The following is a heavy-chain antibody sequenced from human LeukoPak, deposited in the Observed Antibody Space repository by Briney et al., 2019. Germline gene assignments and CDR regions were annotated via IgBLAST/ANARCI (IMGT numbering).Heavy chain of an antibody. CDR3: AKDRTTGSPGPRYYFDY. V-gene: IGHV3-30*02. Sequence: PGGSLRLSCAASGFTFSNYGMHWVRQAPGKGLEWVAFIRYDGSNKHYTDSVKGRFTISRDNSKNTLYLQMNSLRAEDTAVYYCAKDRTTGSPGPRYYFDYWGQGTLVTVSS. J-gene: IGHJ4*02. CDR2: IRYDGSNK. D-gene: IGHD1-14*01. CDR1: GFTFSNYG.